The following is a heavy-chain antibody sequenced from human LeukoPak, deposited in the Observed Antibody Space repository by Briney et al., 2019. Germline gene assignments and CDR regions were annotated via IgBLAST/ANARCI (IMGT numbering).Heavy chain of an antibody. CDR1: GYTFTTYT. Sequence: ASVKVSCKASGYTFTTYTITWVRQAPGQGLQWMGWINTHNGNTDYAQKFQDRITMTTDTSTSTAYVELRSLRSDDTAVYYCARGATVVTRAFDIWGQGTIVTVSS. D-gene: IGHD4-23*01. J-gene: IGHJ3*02. V-gene: IGHV1-18*01. CDR2: INTHNGNT. CDR3: ARGATVVTRAFDI.